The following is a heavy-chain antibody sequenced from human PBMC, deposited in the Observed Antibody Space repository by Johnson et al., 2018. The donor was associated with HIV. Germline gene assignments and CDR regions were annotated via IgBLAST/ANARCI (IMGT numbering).Heavy chain of an antibody. D-gene: IGHD3-10*01. CDR1: GFTVSSNY. CDR2: INWNGVRT. V-gene: IGHV3-20*03. Sequence: VQLVESGGGLVQPGGSLRLSYAASGFTVSSNYMSWVRQAPGKGLEWVSGINWNGVRTAYPDSMKGRFTISRDNAKNSLYLQMNSLRAEDTAVYYCAKAQLLWFGEFPGGVAFDIWGQGTMVTVSS. J-gene: IGHJ3*02. CDR3: AKAQLLWFGEFPGGVAFDI.